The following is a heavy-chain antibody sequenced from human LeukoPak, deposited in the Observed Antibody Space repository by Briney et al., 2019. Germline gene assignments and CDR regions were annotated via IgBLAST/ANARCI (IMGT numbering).Heavy chain of an antibody. J-gene: IGHJ4*02. CDR2: INPSGGST. D-gene: IGHD4-17*01. V-gene: IGHV1-46*01. Sequence: ASVKVSCKASGYTFTSYYIHCVRQAPGQGLEWMGIINPSGGSTSYSQMFQGRVSMTSDTSTSTVYMELSSLRSEDTAVYYCVTSETYGFHGTYLDFWGQGTLVTVSS. CDR3: VTSETYGFHGTYLDF. CDR1: GYTFTSYY.